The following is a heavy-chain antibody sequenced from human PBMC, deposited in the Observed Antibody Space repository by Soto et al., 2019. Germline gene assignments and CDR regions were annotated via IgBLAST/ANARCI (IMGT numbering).Heavy chain of an antibody. D-gene: IGHD3-22*01. J-gene: IGHJ4*02. CDR2: IYYSGTT. V-gene: IGHV4-61*01. Sequence: QVQLQESGPGLVKPSETLSLTCTVSGGSVSSGSYYWSWIRQPPGKGLEWIGHIYYSGTTNYNPPFKSRVPISIXPSXSXCSLTLSSVTAADTAVFYCARTAFDSGGFYPINCDSWGQGTLVTVSS. CDR1: GGSVSSGSYY. CDR3: ARTAFDSGGFYPINCDS.